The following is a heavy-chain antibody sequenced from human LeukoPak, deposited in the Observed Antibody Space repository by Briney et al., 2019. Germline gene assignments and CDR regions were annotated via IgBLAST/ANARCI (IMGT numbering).Heavy chain of an antibody. CDR2: IRFDGTNQ. Sequence: PGGSLRLSCAASGFIFSNYGMHWVRQAPGKGLEWVAFIRFDGTNQFYADAVKGRFTISRDNSKNTLYLQMGSLRAEDMAVYYCARGQAAGGPFYYYYYMDVWGKGTTVTVSS. V-gene: IGHV3-30*02. CDR3: ARGQAAGGPFYYYYYMDV. J-gene: IGHJ6*03. CDR1: GFIFSNYG. D-gene: IGHD6-13*01.